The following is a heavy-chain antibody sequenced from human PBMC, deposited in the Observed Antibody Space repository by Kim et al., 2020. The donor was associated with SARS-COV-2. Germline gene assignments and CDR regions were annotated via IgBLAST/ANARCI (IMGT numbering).Heavy chain of an antibody. CDR1: GGSISSGGCS. CDR2: IYHSGST. CDR3: ARTRGDYYGSGSYQHYYYYGMDV. D-gene: IGHD3-10*01. J-gene: IGHJ6*02. V-gene: IGHV4-30-2*01. Sequence: SETLSLTCAVSGGSISSGGCSWSWIRQPPGKGLEWIGYIYHSGSTYYNPSLKSRVTISVDRSKNQFSLKLSSVTAADTAVYYCARTRGDYYGSGSYQHYYYYGMDVWGQGTTVTVSS.